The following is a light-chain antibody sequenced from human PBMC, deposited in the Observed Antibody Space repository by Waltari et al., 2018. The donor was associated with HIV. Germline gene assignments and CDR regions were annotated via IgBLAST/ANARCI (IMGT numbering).Light chain of an antibody. V-gene: IGLV8-61*01. CDR3: VLYMGRGMSL. Sequence: QTVLTQEPSFSVSPGGTVTPTFGLSSGSISTSYHPSWYHQTPGQAPRTLIYSTNARSSGVPDRFSGSILANKAALTSTGAQADDESDYYCVLYMGRGMSLFGGGTKLTGL. CDR1: SGSISTSYH. J-gene: IGLJ2*01. CDR2: STN.